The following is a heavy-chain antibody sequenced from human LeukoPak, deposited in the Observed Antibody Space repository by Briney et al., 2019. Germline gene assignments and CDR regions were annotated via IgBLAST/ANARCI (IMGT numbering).Heavy chain of an antibody. Sequence: GGSLRLSCAASGFTVSSNYMSWGRQAPGKGLEWVSLIYSGGSTYYADSVKGRFTISRDNSKNTLYLKMNSLRAEDTAVYYCARDQNYNYDSSGSPVAWGQGTLVTVSS. CDR1: GFTVSSNY. CDR3: ARDQNYNYDSSGSPVA. CDR2: IYSGGST. J-gene: IGHJ5*02. V-gene: IGHV3-53*01. D-gene: IGHD3-22*01.